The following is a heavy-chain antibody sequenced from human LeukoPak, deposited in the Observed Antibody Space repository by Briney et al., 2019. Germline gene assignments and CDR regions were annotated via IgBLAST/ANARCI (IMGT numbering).Heavy chain of an antibody. CDR1: GFTFSSYA. CDR3: AKDRRIAAAGRYNWFDP. V-gene: IGHV3-23*01. J-gene: IGHJ5*02. D-gene: IGHD6-13*01. Sequence: GGSLRLSCAASGFTFSSYAMSWVRQAPGKGLEWVSAISGSGGGTYYADSVKGRFTISRDNSKNTLYLQMNSLRAEDTAVYYCAKDRRIAAAGRYNWFDPWGQGTLVTVSS. CDR2: ISGSGGGT.